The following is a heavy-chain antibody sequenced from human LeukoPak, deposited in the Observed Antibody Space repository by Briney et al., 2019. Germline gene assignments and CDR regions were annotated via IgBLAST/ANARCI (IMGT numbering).Heavy chain of an antibody. D-gene: IGHD2-15*01. V-gene: IGHV3-66*01. J-gene: IGHJ4*02. CDR3: ARASFWFDYSGYYFDF. Sequence: GGSLRLSCAASGFTVSSNYMSWVRQAPGKGLEWVSVIYSGGGTYYADSVKGRFTIPRDNSKNTVYLQMNSLRAEDTAVYYCARASFWFDYSGYYFDFWGQGTLVTVSS. CDR1: GFTVSSNY. CDR2: IYSGGGT.